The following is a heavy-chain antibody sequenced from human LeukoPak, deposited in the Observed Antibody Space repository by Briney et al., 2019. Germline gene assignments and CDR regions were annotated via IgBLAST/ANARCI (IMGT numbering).Heavy chain of an antibody. CDR1: GYTLTELS. CDR3: ATERLRKDTIFGVVIYTFDY. D-gene: IGHD3-3*01. J-gene: IGHJ4*02. CDR2: FDPEDGET. V-gene: IGHV1-24*01. Sequence: ASVKVSCKVSGYTLTELSMHWVRQAPGKGLEWMGGFDPEDGETIYAQKFQGRVTMTEDTSTDTAYVELSSLRSEDTAVYYCATERLRKDTIFGVVIYTFDYWGQGTLVTVSS.